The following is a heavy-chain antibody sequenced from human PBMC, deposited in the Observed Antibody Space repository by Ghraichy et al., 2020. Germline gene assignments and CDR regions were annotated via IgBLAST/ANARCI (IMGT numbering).Heavy chain of an antibody. J-gene: IGHJ4*02. CDR1: GYTFTGYY. CDR3: ARGRLPAAFDY. V-gene: IGHV1-2*02. Sequence: ASVVSCKASGYTFTGYYMHWVRQAPGQGLEWMGWINPNSGGTNYAQKFQCRVTMTRDTSISTAYMELSRLRSDDTAVYYCARGRLPAAFDYWGQGTLVTVSS. D-gene: IGHD4-11*01. CDR2: INPNSGGT.